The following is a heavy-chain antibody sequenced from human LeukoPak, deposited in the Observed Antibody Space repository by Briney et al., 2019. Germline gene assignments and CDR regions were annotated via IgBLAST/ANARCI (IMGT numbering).Heavy chain of an antibody. CDR3: ARDPTTDTANWFDP. V-gene: IGHV3-20*04. CDR1: GFTFDDYG. J-gene: IGHJ5*02. D-gene: IGHD5-18*01. CDR2: INWDGGST. Sequence: PGGSLRLSCVASGFTFDDYGMSWVRQAPGKGLEWVSGINWDGGSTGYADSVKGRFTISRDNAKNSLYLQMNSLRAEDTALYYCARDPTTDTANWFDPWGQGTLVTVSS.